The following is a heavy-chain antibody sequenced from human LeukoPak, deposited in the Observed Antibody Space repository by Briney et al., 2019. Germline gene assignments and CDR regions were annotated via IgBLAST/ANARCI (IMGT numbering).Heavy chain of an antibody. J-gene: IGHJ4*02. V-gene: IGHV4-34*01. D-gene: IGHD1-7*01. CDR2: INHSGST. CDR3: ARGLGLELRF. Sequence: TSETLSLTCAVYGGSFSGYYWSWIRQPPGKGLEWIGEINHSGSTNYNPSLKSRVTISVDTSKNQFSLKLSSVTAADTAVYYCARGLGLELRFWGQGTLVTVSS. CDR1: GGSFSGYY.